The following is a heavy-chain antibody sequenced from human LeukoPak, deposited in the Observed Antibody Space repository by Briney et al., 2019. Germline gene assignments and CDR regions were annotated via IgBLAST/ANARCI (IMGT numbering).Heavy chain of an antibody. CDR3: ARSGYSNYDY. V-gene: IGHV4-59*08. Sequence: SETLSLTCTVSGGSISSYYWSWIRQPPGKGLEWIGYIYYSGSTNYSPSLKSRVTISEDTSKNQFSLKLSSVTAADTAVYYCARSGYSNYDYWGQGTLVTVSS. CDR1: GGSISSYY. J-gene: IGHJ4*02. D-gene: IGHD4-11*01. CDR2: IYYSGST.